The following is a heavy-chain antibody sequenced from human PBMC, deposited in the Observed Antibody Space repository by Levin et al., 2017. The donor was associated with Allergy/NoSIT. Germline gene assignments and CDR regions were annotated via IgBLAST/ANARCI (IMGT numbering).Heavy chain of an antibody. D-gene: IGHD3-16*01. CDR2: INSDGSST. V-gene: IGHV3-74*01. CDR1: GFTFSSYW. Sequence: HPGESLKISCAASGFTFSSYWMHWVRQAPGKGLVWVSRINSDGSSTSYADSVKGRFTISRDNAKNTLYLQMNSLRAEDTAVYYCARALHPWVYYYGMDVWGQGTTVTVSS. CDR3: ARALHPWVYYYGMDV. J-gene: IGHJ6*02.